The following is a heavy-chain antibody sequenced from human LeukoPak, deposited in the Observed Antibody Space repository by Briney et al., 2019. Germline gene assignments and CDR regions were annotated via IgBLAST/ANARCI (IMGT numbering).Heavy chain of an antibody. CDR2: INPNSGGT. J-gene: IGHJ5*02. V-gene: IGHV1-2*02. CDR3: AREVEVVVVVAATENWFDP. D-gene: IGHD2-15*01. Sequence: GASVKVSCKASGYTFTGYYMHWVRQAPGQGLEWMGWINPNSGGTNYAQKFQGRVNMTRDTSIGTAYMELSRLRSDDTAVYYCAREVEVVVVVAATENWFDPWGQGTLVTVSS. CDR1: GYTFTGYY.